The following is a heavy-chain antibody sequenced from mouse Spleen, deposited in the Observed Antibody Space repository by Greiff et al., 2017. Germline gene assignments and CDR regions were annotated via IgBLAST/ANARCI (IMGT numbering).Heavy chain of an antibody. CDR2: ILPGSGST. Sequence: VQLQQSGAELMKPGASVKLSCKATGYTFTGYWIEWVKQRPGHGLAWMGEILPGSGSTNYNEKFKGKATFTADTSSNTSYMQLSSLTTEDAAIYYCARVYDGYPAWFAYWGQGTLVTVSA. D-gene: IGHD2-3*01. J-gene: IGHJ3*01. CDR3: ARVYDGYPAWFAY. V-gene: IGHV1-9*01. CDR1: GYTFTGYW.